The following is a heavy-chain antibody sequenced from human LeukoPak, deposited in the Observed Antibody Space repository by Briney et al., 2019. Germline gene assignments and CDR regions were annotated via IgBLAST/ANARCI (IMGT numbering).Heavy chain of an antibody. V-gene: IGHV4-59*01. CDR1: GGSMSGFF. J-gene: IGHJ6*02. CDR3: ARTSRHYYGSGSNLTPWPAGMDV. Sequence: SETLSLTCTVSGGSMSGFFWTWIRQPPGKELEWIGSIYSSGSSTKYNPSLKSRLTISVDTSKSQFSLKLNSATAADTAVYYCARTSRHYYGSGSNLTPWPAGMDVWGQGTTVTVSS. CDR2: IYSSGSST. D-gene: IGHD3-10*01.